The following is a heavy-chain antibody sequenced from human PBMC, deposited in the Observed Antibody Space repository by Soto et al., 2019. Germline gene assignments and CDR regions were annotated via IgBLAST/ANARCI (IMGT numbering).Heavy chain of an antibody. V-gene: IGHV3-48*04. D-gene: IGHD5-18*01. CDR2: ISSSSTI. J-gene: IGHJ6*02. CDR1: GFTFSSYS. CDR3: ARGIRNYYGVDV. Sequence: PGGSLRLSCAASGFTFSSYSMNWVRQAPGKGLEWVSYISSSSTIYYADSVKGRFTISRDNAKNTLYLQMNSLRAEDTAVYYCARGIRNYYGVDVWGQGTTVTVSS.